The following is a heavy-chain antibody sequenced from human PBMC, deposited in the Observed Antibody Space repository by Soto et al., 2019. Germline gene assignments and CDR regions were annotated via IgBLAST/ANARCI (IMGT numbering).Heavy chain of an antibody. CDR1: GVSISSNY. Sequence: SETLSLTCIVSGVSISSNYWSWIRQPPGKGLEWIGYIHYTGSSNFHPSLKNRVIISVDTSKNQFSLKLSSVTAADTAVYYCARSYPNTIFGVVPSRGSDVWGQGTTVTVSS. J-gene: IGHJ6*02. D-gene: IGHD3-3*01. CDR3: ARSYPNTIFGVVPSRGSDV. V-gene: IGHV4-59*01. CDR2: IHYTGSS.